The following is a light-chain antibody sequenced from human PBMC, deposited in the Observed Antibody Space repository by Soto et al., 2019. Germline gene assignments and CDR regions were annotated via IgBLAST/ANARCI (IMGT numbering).Light chain of an antibody. CDR3: QQRSHWPPLT. J-gene: IGKJ4*01. CDR1: QSVSSY. Sequence: EIVLTQSTATLSLSPGGRATLSCRASQSVSSYLAWYQQKPGQAPRLLIYDASNRATGIPARFSGRWSGTDFTLPISRLEPEDFAVYYCQQRSHWPPLTFGGGTKVEIK. CDR2: DAS. V-gene: IGKV3-11*01.